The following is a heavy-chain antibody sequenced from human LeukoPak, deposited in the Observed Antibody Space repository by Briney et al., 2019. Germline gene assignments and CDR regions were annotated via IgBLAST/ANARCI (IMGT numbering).Heavy chain of an antibody. CDR2: THSSGDT. CDR3: ARHPAGNAAHRFDR. CDR1: GGSITAYY. Sequence: SETLSLTCTVSGGSITAYYWSWIRQPAGKGLEWIGFTHSSGDTNYDPSLKSRVTISMDTSRSQFSLNLNSVIAADTAVYYCARHPAGNAAHRFDRWGQGTLVTVSS. J-gene: IGHJ4*02. V-gene: IGHV4-59*08. D-gene: IGHD4-23*01.